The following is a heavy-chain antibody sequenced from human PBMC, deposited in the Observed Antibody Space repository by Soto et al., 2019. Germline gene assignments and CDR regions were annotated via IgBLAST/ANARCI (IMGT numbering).Heavy chain of an antibody. V-gene: IGHV1-2*02. Sequence: QVQLVQSGAEVKKPGASVKVSCKSSGYTFTGHYIHWVRQAPGQGLEWMGWINPNSGDTNYAQKIQGRVTMTRNTLISTAYMELSRLRSDDTGVYYCAGPSPLLGETGTTGVHYWGQGTLVTVSS. CDR2: INPNSGDT. CDR1: GYTFTGHY. CDR3: AGPSPLLGETGTTGVHY. D-gene: IGHD1-7*01. J-gene: IGHJ4*02.